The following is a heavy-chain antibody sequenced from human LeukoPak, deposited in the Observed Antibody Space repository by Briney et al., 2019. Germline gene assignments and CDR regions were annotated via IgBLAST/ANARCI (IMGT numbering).Heavy chain of an antibody. D-gene: IGHD3-16*01. V-gene: IGHV3-7*03. J-gene: IGHJ4*02. Sequence: PGGSLRLSCAASGFSFNNYWMSWVRQAPGKGLEWVANIKPDGGEKYIVDSVKGRFTISRDNAKNSLYPQMNSLRAEDTALYYCARDCGGGAPCFDYCGQGTQVTVSS. CDR2: IKPDGGEK. CDR3: ARDCGGGAPCFDY. CDR1: GFSFNNYW.